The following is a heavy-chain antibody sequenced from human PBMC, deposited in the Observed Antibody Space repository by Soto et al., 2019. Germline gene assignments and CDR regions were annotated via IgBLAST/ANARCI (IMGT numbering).Heavy chain of an antibody. CDR1: GGSISSYY. CDR3: ASCGYIYVGASHYYYYGMAV. D-gene: IGHD5-18*01. Sequence: SETLSLTCTVSGGSISSYYWSWIRQPPGKGLEWIGYIYYSGSTNYNPSLKSRVTISVDTSKNQFSLKLSSVTAADTAVYYCASCGYIYVGASHYYYYGMAVWSQGTTVTVSS. V-gene: IGHV4-59*08. CDR2: IYYSGST. J-gene: IGHJ6*02.